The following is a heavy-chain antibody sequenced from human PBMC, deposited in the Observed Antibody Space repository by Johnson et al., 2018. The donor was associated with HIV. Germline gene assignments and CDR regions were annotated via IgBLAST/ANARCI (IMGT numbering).Heavy chain of an antibody. V-gene: IGHV3-7*03. J-gene: IGHJ3*02. CDR2: IKQDGSEK. CDR3: ARDYRGALDI. D-gene: IGHD4-11*01. CDR1: GFTFCSYG. Sequence: VQLVESGGGVVQPGRSLRLSCAASGFTFCSYGMHWVRQTPGKGLEWVANIKQDGSEKYYADSVKGRLTISRDNAKNSLYLQMNSLRVEDTAVYFCARDYRGALDIWGQGTMVTVSS.